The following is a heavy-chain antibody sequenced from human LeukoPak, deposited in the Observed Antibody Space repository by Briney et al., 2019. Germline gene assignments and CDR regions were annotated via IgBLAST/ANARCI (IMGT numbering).Heavy chain of an antibody. J-gene: IGHJ3*01. V-gene: IGHV4-59*08. D-gene: IGHD3-9*01. CDR2: ISRSGNT. CDR3: ARGYFDSRDSSNAFDV. Sequence: SETLSLTCNVAGVSISSSYWSWIGQPPGKGLEWIGYISRSGNTSFNPSLKSRFSFSRDTSKNQISLKLNSVTAADTALYYCARGYFDSRDSSNAFDVWGQGTMVTVSS. CDR1: GVSISSSY.